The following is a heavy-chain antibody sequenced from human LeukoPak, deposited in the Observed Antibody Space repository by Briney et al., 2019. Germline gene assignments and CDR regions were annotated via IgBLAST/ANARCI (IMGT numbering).Heavy chain of an antibody. J-gene: IGHJ4*02. Sequence: PGGSLRLSCAASGFTFSSYWMSWVRQAPGKGLEWVANIKRDGSEKYYVDSVKGRFTISRDNAKNSLYLQMNSLRAEDTAVCYCARGTDSSGYPGDYWGQGTLVTVSS. CDR3: ARGTDSSGYPGDY. CDR1: GFTFSSYW. CDR2: IKRDGSEK. V-gene: IGHV3-7*05. D-gene: IGHD3-22*01.